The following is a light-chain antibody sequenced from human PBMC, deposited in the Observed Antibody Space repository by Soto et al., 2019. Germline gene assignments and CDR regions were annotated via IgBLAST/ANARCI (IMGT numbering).Light chain of an antibody. CDR3: SSYTTSSILGV. CDR2: DVS. J-gene: IGLJ2*01. CDR1: SSDVGRSNY. V-gene: IGLV2-14*03. Sequence: QAVVTQPASVSGSLGQSITVSCTGTSSDVGRSNYVSWYQKHPGRAPKLIIYDVSNRPSGVSTRFSGSKSGNTASLTISGLQAEDEADYYCSSYTTSSILGVFGGGTQLTVL.